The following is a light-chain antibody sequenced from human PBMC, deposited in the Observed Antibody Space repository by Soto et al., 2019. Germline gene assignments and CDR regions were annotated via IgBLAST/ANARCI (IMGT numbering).Light chain of an antibody. CDR1: STDFENYNL. J-gene: IGLJ2*01. V-gene: IGLV2-23*01. CDR2: EGT. Sequence: QSVLTQPASVSGSPGQSITISCTRSSTDFENYNLVSWYQHCPDKAPKLIIYEGTKRPSEISDRFSGSESDTTASLIISGLQPEDDADYYGSSYAGSSARVVFGGGTKLTVL. CDR3: SSYAGSSARVV.